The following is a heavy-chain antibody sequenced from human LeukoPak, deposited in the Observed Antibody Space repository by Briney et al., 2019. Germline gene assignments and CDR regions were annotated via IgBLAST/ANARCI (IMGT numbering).Heavy chain of an antibody. V-gene: IGHV4-34*01. CDR1: GGSFSGYY. CDR3: ARGNGYYDYVWGSYRSPFDY. D-gene: IGHD3-16*02. Sequence: SETLSLTCAVYGGSFSGYYWSWIRQPPGKGLEWIGEINHSGSTNYNPSLKSRVTISVDTSKNQFSLKLSSVTAADTAVYYCARGNGYYDYVWGSYRSPFDYWGQGTLVTVSS. CDR2: INHSGST. J-gene: IGHJ4*02.